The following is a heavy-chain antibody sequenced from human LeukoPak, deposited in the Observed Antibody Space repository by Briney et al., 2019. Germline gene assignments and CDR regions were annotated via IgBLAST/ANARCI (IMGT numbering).Heavy chain of an antibody. V-gene: IGHV3-23*01. Sequence: GGSLRLSCAASGFSFSIHDMTWVRQAPGKGLGWVSTISNSDNSTYYADSVKGRFTFSRDNSKNTLYLQMNSLRAEDTAIYYCAKGLGVVIDFLVFDNWGRGTLVTVSS. CDR2: ISNSDNST. CDR3: AKGLGVVIDFLVFDN. CDR1: GFSFSIHD. D-gene: IGHD3-3*01. J-gene: IGHJ4*02.